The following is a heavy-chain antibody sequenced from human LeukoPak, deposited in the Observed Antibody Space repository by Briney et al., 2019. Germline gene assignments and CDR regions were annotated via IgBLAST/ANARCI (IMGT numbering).Heavy chain of an antibody. CDR3: AKDRETTASGTFDY. CDR1: GFTFNIYA. V-gene: IGHV3-23*01. CDR2: IRGSGDST. D-gene: IGHD6-13*01. J-gene: IGHJ4*02. Sequence: GGSLRLSCVASGFTFNIYAMTWVRQAPGKGLEWVSAIRGSGDSTYYADSVKGRFTISRDNSNNTLYLQMNSLRAEDTGVYYCAKDRETTASGTFDYWGQGTLVTVSS.